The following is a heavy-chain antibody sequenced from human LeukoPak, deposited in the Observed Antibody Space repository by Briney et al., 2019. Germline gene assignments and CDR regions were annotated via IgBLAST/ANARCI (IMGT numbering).Heavy chain of an antibody. CDR3: ARRPRAAAGTGLFGY. J-gene: IGHJ4*02. CDR1: GGSISTSNYY. V-gene: IGHV4-39*01. D-gene: IGHD6-13*01. Sequence: SETLSLTCTVSGGSISTSNYYWAWIRQPPGKGLEWIGSIYYSGGTYYNPSLKSRVTVSIDTSKKQFSLKVNSVTAADTAVYYCARRPRAAAGTGLFGYWGQGTLVTVSS. CDR2: IYYSGGT.